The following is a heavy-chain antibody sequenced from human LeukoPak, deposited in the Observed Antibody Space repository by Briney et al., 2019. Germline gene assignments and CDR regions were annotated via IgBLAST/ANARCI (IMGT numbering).Heavy chain of an antibody. V-gene: IGHV3-30*02. J-gene: IGHJ3*02. CDR3: AKGFTPTMMADAFDI. CDR2: IRHDGSNK. D-gene: IGHD3-22*01. Sequence: PGGSLRLSCVASGFSFSTYGMHWVRQAPGKGLEWVAFIRHDGSNKYYADSVKGRFTISRDDSKNTLYLQMNSLRAEDTAVYYCAKGFTPTMMADAFDIWGQGTMVTVSS. CDR1: GFSFSTYG.